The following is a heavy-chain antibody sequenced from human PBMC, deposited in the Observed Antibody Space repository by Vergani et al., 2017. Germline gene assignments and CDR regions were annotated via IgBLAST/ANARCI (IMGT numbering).Heavy chain of an antibody. D-gene: IGHD3-10*01. CDR2: IKQDGSEK. Sequence: EVQLVESGGGLVQPGGSLRLSCAASGFTFSSYWMSWVRQAPGKGLEWVANIKQDGSEKYYVDSVKGRFTISRDNAKNSLYLQMNSLRAEDTAVYYCARVRYIGSDPYFDYWGQGTLVTVSS. J-gene: IGHJ4*02. CDR1: GFTFSSYW. V-gene: IGHV3-7*01. CDR3: ARVRYIGSDPYFDY.